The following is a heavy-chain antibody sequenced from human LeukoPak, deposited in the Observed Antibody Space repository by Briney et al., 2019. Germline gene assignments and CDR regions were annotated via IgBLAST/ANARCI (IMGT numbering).Heavy chain of an antibody. CDR2: IIPIFGTA. D-gene: IGHD3-22*01. Sequence: SVKVSCKASGGTFSSYAISWVRQAPGQALEWMGRIIPIFGTANYAQKFQGRVTITTDESTSTAYMELSSLRSEDTAVYYCARNDDSSGYYPSNFQHWGQGTLVTVSS. CDR1: GGTFSSYA. V-gene: IGHV1-69*05. CDR3: ARNDDSSGYYPSNFQH. J-gene: IGHJ1*01.